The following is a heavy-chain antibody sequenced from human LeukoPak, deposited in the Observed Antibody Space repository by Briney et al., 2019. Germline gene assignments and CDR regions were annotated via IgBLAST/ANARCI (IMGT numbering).Heavy chain of an antibody. CDR3: ARADPLAAAGEVDY. CDR2: ISSSSSYI. Sequence: PGGSLRLSCAASGFTFSSYSMNWVRQAPGKGLGWVSSISSSSSYIYYADSVKGRFTISRDNAKNSLYLQMNSLRAEDTAVYYCARADPLAAAGEVDYWGQGTLVTVSS. V-gene: IGHV3-21*01. J-gene: IGHJ4*02. CDR1: GFTFSSYS. D-gene: IGHD6-13*01.